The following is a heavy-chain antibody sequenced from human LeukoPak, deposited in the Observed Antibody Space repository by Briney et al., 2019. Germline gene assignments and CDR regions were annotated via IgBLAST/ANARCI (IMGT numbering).Heavy chain of an antibody. CDR2: YTGST. Sequence: PSQTLSLTCTVSGGSISSGDYYWSWIRQPPGKGLEWIGYYTGSTYYNPSLKSRLTILVDRSKNQVSLKLSSVTAADTAVYYCARGYSSFDYWGQGTLVTVSS. CDR1: GGSISSGDYY. J-gene: IGHJ4*02. CDR3: ARGYSSFDY. D-gene: IGHD1-14*01. V-gene: IGHV4-30-4*08.